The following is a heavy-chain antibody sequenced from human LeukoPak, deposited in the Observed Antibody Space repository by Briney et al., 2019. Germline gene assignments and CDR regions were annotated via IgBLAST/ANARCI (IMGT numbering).Heavy chain of an antibody. CDR1: GFTFSNAW. D-gene: IGHD3-10*01. CDR3: TTENMVRESFDY. Sequence: GGSLRLSCAASGFTFSNAWISWVRQAPGKGLEWVGRIKSKTDGGTTDYAAPVKGRFTISRDDSKNTLYLQMNSLKTEDTAVYYCTTENMVRESFDYWGQGTLVTVSS. J-gene: IGHJ4*02. CDR2: IKSKTDGGTT. V-gene: IGHV3-15*01.